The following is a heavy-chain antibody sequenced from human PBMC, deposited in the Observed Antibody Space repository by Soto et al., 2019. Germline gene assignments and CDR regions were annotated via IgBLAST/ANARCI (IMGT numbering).Heavy chain of an antibody. J-gene: IGHJ6*02. CDR2: FFSDAER. D-gene: IGHD4-17*01. CDR1: GFSLSNPRMG. V-gene: IGHV2-26*01. CDR3: ARMDGDYNYYAMDV. Sequence: QVTLKESGPVLVKPTETLTLTCTVSGFSLSNPRMGVSWIRQPPGKPLEWLAHFFSDAERSYSASMQSRLTMSTGTSGSQVVLTMTNMDPVDTATYFCARMDGDYNYYAMDVWGQGTTVTVSS.